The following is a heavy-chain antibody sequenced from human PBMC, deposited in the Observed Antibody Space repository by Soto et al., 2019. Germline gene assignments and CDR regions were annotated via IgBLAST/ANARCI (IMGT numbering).Heavy chain of an antibody. CDR3: ARGFHTYYYDSTGTRDYYGMDV. CDR1: GGTFSSYA. J-gene: IGHJ6*02. D-gene: IGHD3-22*01. V-gene: IGHV1-69*12. CDR2: IIPIFGTA. Sequence: QVQLVQSGAEVKKPGSSVKVSCKASGGTFSSYAISWVRQAPGQGLEWMGGIIPIFGTANYAQKFQGRVTITADESTSTAYMELSSLRSEDTAVYYCARGFHTYYYDSTGTRDYYGMDVWGQGTTVTVSS.